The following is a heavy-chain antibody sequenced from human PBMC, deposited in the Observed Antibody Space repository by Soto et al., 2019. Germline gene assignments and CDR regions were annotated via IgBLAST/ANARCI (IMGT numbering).Heavy chain of an antibody. Sequence: QVQLQQWGAGLLKPSETLSLTCAVYGGSFSGYYWSWIRQPPGKGLEWIGEINHSGSTNYNPSLKSRVTISVDTSKNQFSLKLSSVTAADTAVYYCARAPRNLYYYGSGRPFDYWGQGTLVTVSS. CDR3: ARAPRNLYYYGSGRPFDY. CDR1: GGSFSGYY. V-gene: IGHV4-34*01. D-gene: IGHD3-10*01. CDR2: INHSGST. J-gene: IGHJ4*02.